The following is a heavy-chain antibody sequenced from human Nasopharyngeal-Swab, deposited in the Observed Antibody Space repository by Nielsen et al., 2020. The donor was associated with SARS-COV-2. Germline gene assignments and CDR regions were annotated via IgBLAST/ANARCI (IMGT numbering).Heavy chain of an antibody. J-gene: IGHJ4*02. CDR1: GFTFSSYG. CDR2: ISYDGSNK. Sequence: GESLKISCVASGFTFSSYGMHWVRQAPGKGLEWVAVISYDGSNKYYADSVKGRFTISRDNSKNTLYLQMNSLRAEDTAVYYCAKLVRGVRTESKPFDYWGQGTLVTVSS. CDR3: AKLVRGVRTESKPFDY. V-gene: IGHV3-30*18. D-gene: IGHD3-10*01.